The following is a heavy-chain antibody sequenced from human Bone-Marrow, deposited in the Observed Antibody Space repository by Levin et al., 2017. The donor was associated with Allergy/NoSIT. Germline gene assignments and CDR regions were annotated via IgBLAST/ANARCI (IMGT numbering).Heavy chain of an antibody. CDR1: GFSLGTSGMR. J-gene: IGHJ3*01. D-gene: IGHD4-17*01. Sequence: SGPTLVKPTQTLTLTCTFSGFSLGTSGMRVSWIRQPPGEALEWLARIDWDDDKFYSPSLKSRLTISKDTSKNQVVLIMTNMDPADTGTYCCARGGDYGAFDFWGPGTMVIVSS. CDR2: IDWDDDK. V-gene: IGHV2-70*04. CDR3: ARGGDYGAFDF.